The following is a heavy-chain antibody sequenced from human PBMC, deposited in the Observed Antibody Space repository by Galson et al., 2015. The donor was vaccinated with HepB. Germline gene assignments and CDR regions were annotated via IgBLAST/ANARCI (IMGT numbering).Heavy chain of an antibody. D-gene: IGHD3-22*01. CDR2: IYSGGST. J-gene: IGHJ2*01. CDR3: ARDYYDSSGYTIRYFDL. CDR1: GFTVSSNY. V-gene: IGHV3-66*01. Sequence: SLRLSCAASGFTVSSNYMSWVRQAPGKGLEWVSVIYSGGSTYYADSVKGRFTISRDNSKNTLYLQMNSLRAEDTAVYYCARDYYDSSGYTIRYFDLWGRGTLVTVSS.